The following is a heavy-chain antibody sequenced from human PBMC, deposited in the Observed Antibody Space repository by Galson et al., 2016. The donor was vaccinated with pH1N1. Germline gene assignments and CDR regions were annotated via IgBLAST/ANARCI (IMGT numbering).Heavy chain of an antibody. CDR2: ITTSGDSL. J-gene: IGHJ3*01. D-gene: IGHD4-23*01. CDR3: ARPGNYDGDRRGAFDL. Sequence: SLRLSCAASGFTFSGFEMNWVRQAPGKGLEWISYITTSGDSLYYADSVKGRFTVSRDNAKNSLYLQMNSLRAEDTAVYYCARPGNYDGDRRGAFDLWGQGTMVTVSP. CDR1: GFTFSGFE. V-gene: IGHV3-48*03.